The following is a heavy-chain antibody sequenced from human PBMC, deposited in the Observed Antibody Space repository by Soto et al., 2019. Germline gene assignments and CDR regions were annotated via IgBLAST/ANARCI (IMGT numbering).Heavy chain of an antibody. CDR1: GGTFSSYT. Sequence: SVKVSCKASGGTFSSYTISWVRQAPGQGLEWMGRIIPILGIANYAQKFQGRVTITADKSTSTAYMELSSLRSEDTAVYYCARQGAVAVIWFDHWGQGTLVTVSS. CDR3: ARQGAVAVIWFDH. V-gene: IGHV1-69*02. J-gene: IGHJ5*02. D-gene: IGHD6-19*01. CDR2: IIPILGIA.